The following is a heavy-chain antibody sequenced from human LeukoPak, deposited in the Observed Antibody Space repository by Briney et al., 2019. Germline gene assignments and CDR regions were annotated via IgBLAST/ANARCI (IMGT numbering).Heavy chain of an antibody. CDR3: ARTTVTTYNNWFDP. CDR1: GFTMSHYG. J-gene: IGHJ5*02. CDR2: ISGSGGST. Sequence: GGSLRLSCAASGFTMSHYGVSWVRQAPGKGLEWVSAISGSGGSTYYADSVKGRFTISRDNSNNTLYLQMNSLRAEDTAVYYCARTTVTTYNNWFDPWGQGTLVTVSS. V-gene: IGHV3-23*01. D-gene: IGHD4-11*01.